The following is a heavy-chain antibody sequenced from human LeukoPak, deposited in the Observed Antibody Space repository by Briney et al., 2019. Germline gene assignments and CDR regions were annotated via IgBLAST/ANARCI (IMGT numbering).Heavy chain of an antibody. V-gene: IGHV3-11*06. CDR1: GFTFSDYY. CDR3: ARDSAYYGSGSALFAP. CDR2: ISSSSSYT. D-gene: IGHD3-10*01. J-gene: IGHJ5*02. Sequence: GGSLRLSCGASGFTFSDYYMSWIRQAPAKGLEGVSYISSSSSYTNYADSVKGRFTISRDNAKNSLYLQMNSLSAEGTDVYYCARDSAYYGSGSALFAPWGQGNLVTVSS.